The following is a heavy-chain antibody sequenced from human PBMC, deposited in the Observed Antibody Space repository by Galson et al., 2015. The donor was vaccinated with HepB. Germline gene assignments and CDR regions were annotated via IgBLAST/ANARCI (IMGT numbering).Heavy chain of an antibody. Sequence: SVKVSCKASGYTFTSYAMNWVRQAPGQGLEWMGWINTNTGNPTYAQGFTGRFVFSLDTSVSTAYLQISSLKAEDTAVYYCARGGRSYYGSGSYLSYWGQGTLVTVSS. J-gene: IGHJ4*02. CDR2: INTNTGNP. CDR3: ARGGRSYYGSGSYLSY. CDR1: GYTFTSYA. D-gene: IGHD3-10*01. V-gene: IGHV7-4-1*02.